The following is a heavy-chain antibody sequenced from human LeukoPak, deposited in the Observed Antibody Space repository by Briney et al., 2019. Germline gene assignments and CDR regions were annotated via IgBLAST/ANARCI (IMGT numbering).Heavy chain of an antibody. CDR1: GGSISSSSYY. J-gene: IGHJ4*02. Sequence: SETLSLTCTVSGGSISSSSYYWSWIRQPPGKGLEWIGYIYYSGSTNYNPSLKSRVTISVDTSKNQFSLKLSSVTAADTAVYYCARGNSDYFDYWGQGTLVTVSS. V-gene: IGHV4-61*01. CDR2: IYYSGST. D-gene: IGHD1-1*01. CDR3: ARGNSDYFDY.